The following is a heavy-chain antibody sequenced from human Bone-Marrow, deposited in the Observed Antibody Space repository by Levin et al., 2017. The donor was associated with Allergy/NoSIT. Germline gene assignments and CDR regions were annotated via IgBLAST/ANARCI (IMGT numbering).Heavy chain of an antibody. D-gene: IGHD6-19*01. CDR2: NYPGDSNT. CDR1: GYSFTTFW. J-gene: IGHJ4*02. V-gene: IGHV5-51*01. CDR3: ARVAITGWHPDY. Sequence: KPGESLKISCKGSGYSFTTFWIGWVRQMPGKGLEWMGINYPGDSNTRYSPSFQGQVTFSADKSISTAYLQWNSLKASDTAMYYCARVAITGWHPDYWGQGTLVTVSS.